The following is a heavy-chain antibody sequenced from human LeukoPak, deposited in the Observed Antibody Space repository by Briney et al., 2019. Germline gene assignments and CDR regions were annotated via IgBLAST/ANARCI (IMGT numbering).Heavy chain of an antibody. D-gene: IGHD6-19*01. J-gene: IGHJ4*02. CDR1: GGSISTYY. Sequence: PSETLSLTCTVSGGSISTYYWSWIRQPPGKGLEWIGYIYYSGSTNYNPSLKSRVTISIDTSKNQFSLNLSSVTAADTAVYYCARSERYSSGWYFYFDYWGQGTLVTVSS. CDR2: IYYSGST. CDR3: ARSERYSSGWYFYFDY. V-gene: IGHV4-59*01.